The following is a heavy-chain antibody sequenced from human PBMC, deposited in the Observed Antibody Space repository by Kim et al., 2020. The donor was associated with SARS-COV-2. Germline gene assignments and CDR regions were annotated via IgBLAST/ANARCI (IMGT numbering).Heavy chain of an antibody. CDR1: GSTFSKNY. V-gene: IGHV3-53*04. CDR3: ARLTQYYFDF. J-gene: IGHJ4*02. Sequence: GGSLRLSCAASGSTFSKNYWGWVRQAPGKGLEWVSTIYSVGSTYYADSVKGSFTISRHNSKNTLSLLMTSLRPEDTAVYYCARLTQYYFDFWGQGTLVTV. CDR2: IYSVGST. D-gene: IGHD7-27*01.